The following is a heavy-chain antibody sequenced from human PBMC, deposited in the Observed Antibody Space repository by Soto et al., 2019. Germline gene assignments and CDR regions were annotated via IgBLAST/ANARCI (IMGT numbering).Heavy chain of an antibody. CDR1: GFTFDDYA. CDR2: ISWNSGSI. D-gene: IGHD6-19*01. CDR3: AKGPFVAVAGTYFDY. Sequence: GGSLRLSCAASGFTFDDYAMHWVRQAPGKGLEWVSGISWNSGSIGYADSVKGRFTISRDNAKNSLYLQMNSLRAEDTALYYCAKGPFVAVAGTYFDYWGQGTLVTVSS. V-gene: IGHV3-9*01. J-gene: IGHJ4*02.